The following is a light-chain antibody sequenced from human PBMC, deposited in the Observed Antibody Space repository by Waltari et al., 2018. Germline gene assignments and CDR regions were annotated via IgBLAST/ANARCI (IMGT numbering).Light chain of an antibody. CDR2: DVS. CDR3: SSYTSSSTFLVV. CDR1: SSDVGGYNY. Sequence: QSALTQPASVSGSPGQSITISCTGTSSDVGGYNYVSWYQQHPGKAPKLMIYDVSKRPSGVSHRFSGSKSGNTASLTISGLQAEDEADYYCSSYTSSSTFLVVFGGGTKLTVL. J-gene: IGLJ2*01. V-gene: IGLV2-14*01.